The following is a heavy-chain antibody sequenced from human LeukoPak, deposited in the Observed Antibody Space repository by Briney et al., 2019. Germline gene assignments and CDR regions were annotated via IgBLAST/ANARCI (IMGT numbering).Heavy chain of an antibody. CDR1: GGSISGYY. CDR3: AREPIAAAGGLIDY. Sequence: PSETLSLTCTVSGGSISGYYWSWIRQPAGKGLEWIGRIYTSGSTNYNPSLKSRVTMSVDTSKNQFSLKLSSVTAADTAVYYCAREPIAAAGGLIDYWGQGTLVTVSS. D-gene: IGHD6-13*01. V-gene: IGHV4-4*07. J-gene: IGHJ4*02. CDR2: IYTSGST.